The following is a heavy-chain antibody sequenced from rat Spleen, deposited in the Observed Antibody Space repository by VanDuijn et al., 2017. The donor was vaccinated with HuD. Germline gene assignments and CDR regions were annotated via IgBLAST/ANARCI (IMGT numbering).Heavy chain of an antibody. Sequence: EVQLVESGGGLVQPGRSLKLSCAASGFTFSNYDMAWVRQAPTKGLEWVASISPSGGRTDYRDSVEGRFTISRDNAESTLYLQMDSLRSEDTATYYCATNRLLLPHYFDYWGQGVMVTVSS. D-gene: IGHD1-12*03. CDR2: ISPSGGRT. CDR1: GFTFSNYD. CDR3: ATNRLLLPHYFDY. J-gene: IGHJ2*01. V-gene: IGHV5-19*01.